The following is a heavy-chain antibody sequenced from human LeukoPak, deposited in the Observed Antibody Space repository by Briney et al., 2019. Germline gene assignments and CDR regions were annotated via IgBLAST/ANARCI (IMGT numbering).Heavy chain of an antibody. V-gene: IGHV3-9*01. CDR3: AKDNYYDSSGTDAEYFQH. J-gene: IGHJ1*01. Sequence: PGGSLRLSCAASGFTFDDYAMHWVRQAPGKGLEWVSGISLNSGSIGYADSVKGRFTISRDNAKNSLYLQMSSLRAEDTALYYCAKDNYYDSSGTDAEYFQHWGQGTLVTVSS. CDR1: GFTFDDYA. D-gene: IGHD3-22*01. CDR2: ISLNSGSI.